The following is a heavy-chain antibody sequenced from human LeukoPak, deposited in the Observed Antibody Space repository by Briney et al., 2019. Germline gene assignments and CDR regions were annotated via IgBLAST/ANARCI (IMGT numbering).Heavy chain of an antibody. D-gene: IGHD5-18*01. CDR1: GFTFSSYA. CDR2: ISYDGSNK. Sequence: QPGGSLRLSCAASGFTFSSYAMHWVHQAPGKGLEWVAVISYDGSNKYYADSVKGRFTISRDNSKNTLYLQMNSLRAEDTAVYYCARDRWDTAMDVWGQGTTVTVSS. J-gene: IGHJ6*02. CDR3: ARDRWDTAMDV. V-gene: IGHV3-30-3*01.